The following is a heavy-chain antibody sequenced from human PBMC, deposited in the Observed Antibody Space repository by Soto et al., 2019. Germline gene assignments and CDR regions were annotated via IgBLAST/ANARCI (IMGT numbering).Heavy chain of an antibody. D-gene: IGHD6-19*01. CDR2: IKSKSDGETT. Sequence: EVQLLESGGGLVKPGGSLRLSCAASGFTFTNAWMNWVRQAPGKGLEWVGRIKSKSDGETTDYAAPVKGRFTISRDYSKNTLYLQMNSLETDDTDVYYCLMGSGWSWGQGTLVTVSS. J-gene: IGHJ4*02. V-gene: IGHV3-15*07. CDR1: GFTFTNAW. CDR3: LMGSGWS.